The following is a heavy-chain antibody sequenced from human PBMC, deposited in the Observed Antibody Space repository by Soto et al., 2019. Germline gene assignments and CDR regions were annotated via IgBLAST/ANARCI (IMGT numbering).Heavy chain of an antibody. J-gene: IGHJ4*02. CDR3: AAGEASSRNLAPYYLDF. CDR1: GGSMRNYF. D-gene: IGHD6-13*01. V-gene: IGHV4-59*01. CDR2: IHYSGTT. Sequence: NPSETLSLTCTVSGGSMRNYFWTWIRQPPGKGLEWIGYIHYSGTTSFFPSYNPSLRSRVTISEDTSKNQFPLKLLSVTTADTAVYFCAAGEASSRNLAPYYLDFWGQGTLVTVSS.